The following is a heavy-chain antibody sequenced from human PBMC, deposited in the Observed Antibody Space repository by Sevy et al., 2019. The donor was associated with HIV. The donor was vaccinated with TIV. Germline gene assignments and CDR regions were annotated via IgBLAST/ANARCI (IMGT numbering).Heavy chain of an antibody. V-gene: IGHV4-4*07. D-gene: IGHD3-22*01. CDR2: IYTSGST. Sequence: SETLSLTCTVSGGSISSYYWSWIRQPAGKGLEWIGRIYTSGSTNYNPSLKSRVTMSVDTSKNQFSLKLSSVTAADTAVYYCVRDVTPNYYDSSGYYYARYYYYYYGMDVWGQGTTVTVSS. J-gene: IGHJ6*02. CDR1: GGSISSYY. CDR3: VRDVTPNYYDSSGYYYARYYYYYYGMDV.